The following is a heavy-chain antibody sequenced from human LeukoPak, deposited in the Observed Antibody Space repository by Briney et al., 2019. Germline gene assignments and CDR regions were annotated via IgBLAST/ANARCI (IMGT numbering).Heavy chain of an antibody. CDR3: AELGITMIGGV. Sequence: GGTLRLSCAASGFTFSSYGVSWVRQAPGKGLEWVSYISSSGSTIYYADSVKGRFTISRDNAKNSLYLQMNSLRAEDTAVYYCAELGITMIGGVWGKGTTVAISS. D-gene: IGHD3-10*02. V-gene: IGHV3-48*03. CDR2: ISSSGSTI. CDR1: GFTFSSYG. J-gene: IGHJ6*04.